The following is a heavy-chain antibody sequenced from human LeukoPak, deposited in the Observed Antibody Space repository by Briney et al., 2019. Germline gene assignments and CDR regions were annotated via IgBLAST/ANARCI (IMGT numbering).Heavy chain of an antibody. CDR2: INWNGGST. D-gene: IGHD6-19*01. CDR1: GFTFDDYG. Sequence: GGSLRLSRAASGFTFDDYGMSWVRQAPGKGLEWVSGINWNGGSTGYADSVKGRFTISRDNAKNSLYLQMNSLRVEDTALYYCARGQWLAQFDYWGQGTLVTVSS. J-gene: IGHJ4*02. V-gene: IGHV3-20*04. CDR3: ARGQWLAQFDY.